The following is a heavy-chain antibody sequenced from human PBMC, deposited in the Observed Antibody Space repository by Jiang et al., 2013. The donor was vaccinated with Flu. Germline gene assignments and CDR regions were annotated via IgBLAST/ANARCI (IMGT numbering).Heavy chain of an antibody. V-gene: IGHV2-70*04. CDR1: GFSLSTSRMR. Sequence: NPTQTLTLTCTFSGFSLSTSRMRVGWIRQPPGKALEWLARIDWDDEKFYSASLKTRLTISKDTSKNQVVLTMTNMDHVDTATYYCARIGRDGYSTYFDYWGQGTLVTVSS. CDR2: IDWDDEK. D-gene: IGHD5-24*01. CDR3: ARIGRDGYSTYFDY. J-gene: IGHJ4*02.